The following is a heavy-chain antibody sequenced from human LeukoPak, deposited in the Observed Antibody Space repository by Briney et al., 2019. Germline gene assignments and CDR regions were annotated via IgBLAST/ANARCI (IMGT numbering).Heavy chain of an antibody. CDR3: ARVTTVTHPIDY. Sequence: SETLSLTCAVYGGSFSGYYWSWIRQPPGKGPEWIGEINHSGSTNYNPSLKSRVTISVDTSKNQFSLKLSSVTAADTAAYYCARVTTVTHPIDYWGQGTLVTVSS. J-gene: IGHJ4*02. CDR2: INHSGST. D-gene: IGHD4-17*01. V-gene: IGHV4-34*01. CDR1: GGSFSGYY.